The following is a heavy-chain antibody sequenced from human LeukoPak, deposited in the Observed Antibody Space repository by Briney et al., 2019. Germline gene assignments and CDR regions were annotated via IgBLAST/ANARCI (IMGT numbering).Heavy chain of an antibody. CDR3: ARGLGSGSYSVDY. V-gene: IGHV3-23*01. Sequence: GGSLRLSCAASRFTFSSYAMSWVRQAPGKGLEWVSTITGSGGSTYYADSVKGRFTISRDNSKNTLYLQMNSLRADDTAVYYCARGLGSGSYSVDYWGQGTLVTVSS. CDR1: RFTFSSYA. CDR2: ITGSGGST. J-gene: IGHJ4*02. D-gene: IGHD3-10*01.